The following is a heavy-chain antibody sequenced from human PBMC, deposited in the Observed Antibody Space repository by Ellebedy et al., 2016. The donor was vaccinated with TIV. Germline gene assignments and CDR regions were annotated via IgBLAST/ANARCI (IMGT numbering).Heavy chain of an antibody. D-gene: IGHD3-22*01. CDR2: ISGGGGST. Sequence: GGSLRLXCAASGFAFSGYAMSWVRQAPGKGLEWVSAISGGGGSTYYADSVKGRFTISRDNSKNTLYLQMNSLRAEDTAVYYCAKVDWISGRPEPQRYDSSPQGDWYFDLWGRGTLVTVSS. CDR1: GFAFSGYA. J-gene: IGHJ2*01. V-gene: IGHV3-23*01. CDR3: AKVDWISGRPEPQRYDSSPQGDWYFDL.